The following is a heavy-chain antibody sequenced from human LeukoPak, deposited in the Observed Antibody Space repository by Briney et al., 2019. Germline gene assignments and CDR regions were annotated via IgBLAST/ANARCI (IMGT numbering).Heavy chain of an antibody. J-gene: IGHJ4*02. CDR1: GYTFTHQW. Sequence: EPLKISCEASGYTFTHQWIGWVRQMPGTGLEWVGIIYPRDSDTIYSPSFQGHVTISADTSINTAYLEWRSLEASDTAMYHCARHSDVVGAIWGQGTQVTVSS. D-gene: IGHD3-16*01. V-gene: IGHV5-51*01. CDR2: IYPRDSDT. CDR3: ARHSDVVGAI.